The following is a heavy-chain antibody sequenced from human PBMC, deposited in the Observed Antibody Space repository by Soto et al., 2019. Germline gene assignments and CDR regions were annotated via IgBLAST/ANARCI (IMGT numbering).Heavy chain of an antibody. D-gene: IGHD3-22*01. V-gene: IGHV3-23*01. CDR1: GFTFSSYA. Sequence: EVQLLESGGGLVQPGGSLRLSCAASGFTFSSYAMSWVRQAPGKGLEWVSAISGSGGSTYYADSVKGRFTISRDNSKNTLYLQMNGRRAEDTAVYYCAKTVSMIVVVIVGIDYWGQGTMVTVSS. CDR3: AKTVSMIVVVIVGIDY. CDR2: ISGSGGST. J-gene: IGHJ4*02.